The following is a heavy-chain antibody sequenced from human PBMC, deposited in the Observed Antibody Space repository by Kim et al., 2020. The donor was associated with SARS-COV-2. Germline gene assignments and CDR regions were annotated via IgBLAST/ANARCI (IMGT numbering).Heavy chain of an antibody. J-gene: IGHJ4*02. D-gene: IGHD3-16*01. CDR3: ARSAGPYDYYFDY. V-gene: IGHV5-51*01. Sequence: RYSPSFHGQVTISADKSPTTAYLQWSSLKASDTAMYYCARSAGPYDYYFDYWGQGTLVTVSS.